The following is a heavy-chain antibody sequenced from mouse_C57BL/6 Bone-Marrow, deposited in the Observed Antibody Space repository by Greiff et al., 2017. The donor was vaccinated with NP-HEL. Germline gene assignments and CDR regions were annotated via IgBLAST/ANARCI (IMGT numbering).Heavy chain of an antibody. V-gene: IGHV1-53*01. CDR3: ARNPYYYGSSYDWYFDV. J-gene: IGHJ1*03. D-gene: IGHD1-1*01. Sequence: VQLQQSGPELVKPGASVKLSCKASGYTFTSYWMHWVKQRPGQGLEWIGNINPSNGGTNYNEKFKSKATLTVDKSSSTAYMQLSSLTSEDSEVYYCARNPYYYGSSYDWYFDVWGTGTTVTVSS. CDR2: INPSNGGT. CDR1: GYTFTSYW.